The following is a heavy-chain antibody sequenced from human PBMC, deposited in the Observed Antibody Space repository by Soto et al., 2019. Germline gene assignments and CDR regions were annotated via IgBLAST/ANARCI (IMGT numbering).Heavy chain of an antibody. J-gene: IGHJ4*02. Sequence: QVQLQQWGAGLLKPSETLSLTCAVYGGSFSGYYWSWIRQPPGKGLEWIGEINHSGSTNYNPSLKSRVTISVDTYKNQFSLKLSSVTAADTAVYYCASHLSANGNGDYLSPNFDYWGQGTLVTVSS. D-gene: IGHD4-17*01. CDR1: GGSFSGYY. V-gene: IGHV4-34*01. CDR3: ASHLSANGNGDYLSPNFDY. CDR2: INHSGST.